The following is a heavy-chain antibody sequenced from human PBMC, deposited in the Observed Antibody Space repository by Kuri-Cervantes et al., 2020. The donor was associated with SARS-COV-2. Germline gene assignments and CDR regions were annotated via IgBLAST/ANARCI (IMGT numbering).Heavy chain of an antibody. D-gene: IGHD2-2*01. CDR3: ARETCSSTSCYYFDY. V-gene: IGHV3-30*02. Sequence: GGSLRLSYAASGFTFSDYYMSWIRQAPGKGLEWVAFIRYDGSNKYYADSVKGRFTISRDNSKNTLYLQMNSLRAEDTAVYYCARETCSSTSCYYFDYWGQGTLVTVSS. CDR1: GFTFSDYY. J-gene: IGHJ4*02. CDR2: IRYDGSNK.